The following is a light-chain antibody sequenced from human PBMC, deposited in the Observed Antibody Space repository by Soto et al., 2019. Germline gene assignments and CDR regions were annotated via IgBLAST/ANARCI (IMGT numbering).Light chain of an antibody. CDR1: QRISTN. CDR2: AAS. Sequence: DVQMTQSPSSLSASVGDRVTISCRASQRISTNLNWYQQKPGKAPVLLIYAASSLQGGVPSRFSGSGSVTDFTLTITSLQPEDIATYYCQQSYTTPYTFSQGTKLEIE. V-gene: IGKV1-39*01. CDR3: QQSYTTPYT. J-gene: IGKJ2*01.